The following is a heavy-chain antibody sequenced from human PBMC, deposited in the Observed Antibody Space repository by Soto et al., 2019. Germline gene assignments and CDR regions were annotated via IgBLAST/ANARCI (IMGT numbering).Heavy chain of an antibody. CDR1: GGTFSTSG. Sequence: QVHLVQSGAEMKKPGSSVRVSCEASGGTFSTSGFGWVRQAPGQGLEWMGGIIPIFGASNYAPKFQGLITISADESTSTSYLEMSGLKSEDMGTYYCARHPLSGCAHDAFDVWGPGTLIIVSS. CDR3: ARHPLSGCAHDAFDV. CDR2: IIPIFGAS. D-gene: IGHD3-22*01. J-gene: IGHJ3*01. V-gene: IGHV1-69*01.